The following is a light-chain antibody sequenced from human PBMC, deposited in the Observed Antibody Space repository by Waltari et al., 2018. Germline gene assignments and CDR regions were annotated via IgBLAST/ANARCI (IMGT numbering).Light chain of an antibody. V-gene: IGLV2-11*01. CDR1: SSDVGGYNY. CDR3: CSYAGSYTYV. J-gene: IGLJ1*01. CDR2: DVN. Sequence: QSALTQPRSVSGSPGQSVTISCTGTSSDVGGYNYVYWHQQHPGKAPKLMIYDVNKRPSGVPDRFSGSKSGNTASLTISGLQAEDEADYYCCSYAGSYTYVFGTGTEVTVL.